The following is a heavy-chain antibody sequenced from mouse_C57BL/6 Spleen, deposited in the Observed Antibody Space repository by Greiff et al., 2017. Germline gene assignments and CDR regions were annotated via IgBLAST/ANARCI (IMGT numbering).Heavy chain of an antibody. J-gene: IGHJ4*01. D-gene: IGHD3-2*02. CDR1: GFTFSDYY. CDR2: ISNGGGST. CDR3: ARHERLRGTMDY. V-gene: IGHV5-12*01. Sequence: EVMLVESGGGLVQPGGSLKLSCAASGFTFSDYYMYWVRQTPEKRLEWVAYISNGGGSTYYPDTVKGRFTISRDNAKNTLYLQMSRLKSEDTAMYYCARHERLRGTMDYWGQGTSVTVSS.